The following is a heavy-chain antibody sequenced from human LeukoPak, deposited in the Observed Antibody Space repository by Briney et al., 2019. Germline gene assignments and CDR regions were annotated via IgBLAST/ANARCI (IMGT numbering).Heavy chain of an antibody. CDR3: ARASVVRGVIRFDP. Sequence: PSETLSLTCTVSGGSISSYYWSWIRQPPGKGLEWIGYIYYSGSTNYNPSLKSRVTISVDTSKNQFSLKLSSVTAADTAVYYCARASVVRGVIRFDPWGQGTLVTVSS. CDR1: GGSISSYY. V-gene: IGHV4-59*01. J-gene: IGHJ5*02. CDR2: IYYSGST. D-gene: IGHD3-10*01.